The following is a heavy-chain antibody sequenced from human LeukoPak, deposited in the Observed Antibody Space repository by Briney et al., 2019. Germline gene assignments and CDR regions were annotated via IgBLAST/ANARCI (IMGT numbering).Heavy chain of an antibody. Sequence: PSVTLSCTCSVSTCTIYGISWVRRAPRPRLEWMGWISAYNGNINYAQKLQGRVTMTTDTSTSTAYMELRSLRSDDTAVDYCATTKSGSWGQGTLVTVSS. J-gene: IGHJ5*02. D-gene: IGHD6-25*01. CDR2: ISAYNGNI. CDR3: ATTKSGS. V-gene: IGHV1-18*04. CDR1: VSTCTIYG.